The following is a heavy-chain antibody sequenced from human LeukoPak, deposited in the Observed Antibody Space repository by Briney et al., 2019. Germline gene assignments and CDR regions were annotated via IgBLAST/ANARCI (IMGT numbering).Heavy chain of an antibody. D-gene: IGHD6-19*01. CDR1: GFTFSSYA. CDR2: ISYDGSNK. Sequence: GGSLRLSCAASGFTFSSYAMHWVRQAPGKGLEWVAVISYDGSNKYYADSVKGRFTISRDNSKNTPYLQMNSLRAEDTAVYYCARDLYSSGWPLDYWGQGTLVTVSS. J-gene: IGHJ4*02. CDR3: ARDLYSSGWPLDY. V-gene: IGHV3-30-3*01.